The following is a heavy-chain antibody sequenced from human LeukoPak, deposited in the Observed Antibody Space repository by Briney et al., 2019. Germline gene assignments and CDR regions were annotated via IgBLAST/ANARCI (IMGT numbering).Heavy chain of an antibody. Sequence: GGSLRLSCAASGFSFRSCWMHWVRPAPGKELVWVSRINGDGSTTNYADSVRGRFTISRDNAKNTLYLQKNSLRADDSAVYFCASLVGGYYPPVEAFDVWGQGTMVTVSS. V-gene: IGHV3-74*01. CDR1: GFSFRSCW. J-gene: IGHJ3*01. CDR2: INGDGSTT. D-gene: IGHD3-3*01. CDR3: ASLVGGYYPPVEAFDV.